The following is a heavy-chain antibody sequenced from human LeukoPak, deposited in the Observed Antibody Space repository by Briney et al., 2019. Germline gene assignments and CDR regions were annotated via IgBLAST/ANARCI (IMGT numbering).Heavy chain of an antibody. D-gene: IGHD3-10*01. CDR3: AKNYNRNYYFMDV. V-gene: IGHV3-21*04. J-gene: IGHJ6*03. CDR1: GFTFSSYS. Sequence: GGSLRLSCAASGFTFSSYSMNWVRQAPGKGLEWVSSISSSSSYIYYADSVKGRFTISRDNAKNSLYLQMDSLRVEDTAVYYCAKNYNRNYYFMDVWGKGTTVTVSS. CDR2: ISSSSSYI.